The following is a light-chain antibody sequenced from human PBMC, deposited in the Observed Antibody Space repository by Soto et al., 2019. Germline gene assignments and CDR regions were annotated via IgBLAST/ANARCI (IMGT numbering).Light chain of an antibody. CDR1: SSDVGYYDY. Sequence: QSALTQPPSASGSPGQSVTISCTGTSSDVGYYDYVSWYQQHPGKAPKLVIYEVTKRPSGVPDRVSASKSGNTASLTVSGLRAEDEADYYCSSYAGSNNFVFGSGTKVTV. J-gene: IGLJ1*01. CDR2: EVT. V-gene: IGLV2-8*01. CDR3: SSYAGSNNFV.